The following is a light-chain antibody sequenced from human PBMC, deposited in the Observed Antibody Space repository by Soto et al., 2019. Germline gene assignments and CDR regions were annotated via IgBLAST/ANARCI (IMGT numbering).Light chain of an antibody. Sequence: QSVLTQPPSVSAAPGQKVTISCSGSNSNIGNNYVSWYQQLPGTAPKLLIYDNNKRPSGIPDRFSGSKSGTSATLGITGIQTGDEADYYCGAWDDSLSAVFGGGTKFTVL. CDR3: GAWDDSLSAV. V-gene: IGLV1-51*01. CDR1: NSNIGNNY. J-gene: IGLJ2*01. CDR2: DNN.